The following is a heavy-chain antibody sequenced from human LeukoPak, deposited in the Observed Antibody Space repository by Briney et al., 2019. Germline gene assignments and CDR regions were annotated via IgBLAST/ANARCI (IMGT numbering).Heavy chain of an antibody. D-gene: IGHD3-22*01. Sequence: PGGSLRLSCTASGFTFGDYAMSWVRQAPGKGLEWVGFIRSKAYGGTTEYAASVKGRFTISRDDSKSIAYLQLNSLKTEDTAVYYCTRERGQVLAYYYDSSGYFGIDCWGQGTLVTVSS. CDR3: TRERGQVLAYYYDSSGYFGIDC. V-gene: IGHV3-49*04. J-gene: IGHJ4*02. CDR2: IRSKAYGGTT. CDR1: GFTFGDYA.